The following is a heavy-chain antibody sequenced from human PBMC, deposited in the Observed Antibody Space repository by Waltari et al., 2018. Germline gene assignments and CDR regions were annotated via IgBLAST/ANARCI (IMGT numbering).Heavy chain of an antibody. CDR1: GFTFSSYG. CDR2: IRYDGSNK. CDR3: ASLRAIGDAFDI. J-gene: IGHJ3*02. D-gene: IGHD2-2*02. V-gene: IGHV3-30*02. Sequence: QVQLVESGGGVVQPGGSLSLSCVASGFTFSSYGMHWVRQAPGRGLEWVAFIRYDGSNKYYVDSVKGRFTISRDNSKNTLYLQMNSLRPEDTAVYYCASLRAIGDAFDIWGQGTMVTVSS.